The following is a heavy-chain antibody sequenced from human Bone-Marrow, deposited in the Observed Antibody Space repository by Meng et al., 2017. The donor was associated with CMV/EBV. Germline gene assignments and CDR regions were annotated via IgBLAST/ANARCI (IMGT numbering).Heavy chain of an antibody. CDR3: ARMGYSSSWSFDY. CDR1: GGTFSSYT. CDR2: IIPILGIA. D-gene: IGHD6-13*01. J-gene: IGHJ4*02. Sequence: SVKVSCKASGGTFSSYTISWVRQAPGQGLEWMGRIIPILGIANYAQKFQGRVTITADKSTSTAYMELSSLRSEDTAVYYCARMGYSSSWSFDYWGQGTMVTV. V-gene: IGHV1-69*02.